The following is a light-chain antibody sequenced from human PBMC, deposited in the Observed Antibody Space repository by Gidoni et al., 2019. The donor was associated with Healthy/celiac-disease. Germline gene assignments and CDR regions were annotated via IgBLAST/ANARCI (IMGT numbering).Light chain of an antibody. V-gene: IGKV3-20*01. J-gene: IGKJ1*01. Sequence: VLTQSPGTLSLSPGERATLYCRASQSVSSSYLAWYQQKPGQAPRLLIYGASSRATGIPDRFSGSGSGTDFTLTISRLEPEDFAVYYCQQYGSSRTFXQXTKVEIK. CDR2: GAS. CDR3: QQYGSSRT. CDR1: QSVSSSY.